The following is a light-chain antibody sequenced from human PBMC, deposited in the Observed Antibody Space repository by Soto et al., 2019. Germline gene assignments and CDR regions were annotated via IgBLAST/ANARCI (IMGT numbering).Light chain of an antibody. CDR1: SSDVGGYDY. CDR3: SSFAGSNTFDVV. V-gene: IGLV2-8*01. CDR2: EVT. J-gene: IGLJ2*01. Sequence: QSALTQPPCASGSPGQSVTISCSGTSSDVGGYDYVSWYQQHPGKAPKLMIYEVTKRPSGVPDRFSGSKSGNTASLTVSGLQAEDEADYYCSSFAGSNTFDVVFGGGTKLTVL.